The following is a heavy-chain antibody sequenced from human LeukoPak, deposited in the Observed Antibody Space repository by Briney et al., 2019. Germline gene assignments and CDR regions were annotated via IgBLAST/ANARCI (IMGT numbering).Heavy chain of an antibody. V-gene: IGHV3-11*04. CDR1: GFTFSDYY. J-gene: IGHJ6*03. CDR3: ARDRYNYYYYMDV. CDR2: ISSSGTTI. Sequence: GGSLRLSCAASGFTFSDYYMIWIRQAPGKGLEWVSYISSSGTTIYYADSVKGRFTISRDNAQNSLYLQMSSLRAEDTAVYYCARDRYNYYYYMDVWGKGTTVTVSS.